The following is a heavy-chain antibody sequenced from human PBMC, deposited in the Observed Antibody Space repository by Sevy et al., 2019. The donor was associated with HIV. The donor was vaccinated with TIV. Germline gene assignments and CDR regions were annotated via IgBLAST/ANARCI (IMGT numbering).Heavy chain of an antibody. Sequence: GGSLRLSCAASGFTFSKYSMSWVRQPPGKGLEWVSTLSFGCGEINHADSVKGGLTISRDNSKNSLYLQMNNLRAEDTAVYYCAREGCTKPHDYWGQGTLVTVSS. CDR2: LSFGCGEI. CDR3: AREGCTKPHDY. CDR1: GFTFSKYS. J-gene: IGHJ4*02. V-gene: IGHV3-23*01. D-gene: IGHD2-8*01.